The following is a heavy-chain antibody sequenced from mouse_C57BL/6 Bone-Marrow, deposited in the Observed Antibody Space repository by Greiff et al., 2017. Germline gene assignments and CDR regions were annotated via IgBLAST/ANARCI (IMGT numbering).Heavy chain of an antibody. V-gene: IGHV1-69*01. CDR1: GYTFTSYW. CDR3: ARDGYYSYYFDY. Sequence: QVQLQQPGAELVMPGASVKLSCKASGYTFTSYWMHWVKQRPGQGLEWIGEIDPSDSYPNYNQKFKGKSTLTVDKSSSTAYMQLSSLTSEDSAVYYCARDGYYSYYFDYWGQGTTLTVSS. D-gene: IGHD2-3*01. CDR2: IDPSDSYP. J-gene: IGHJ2*01.